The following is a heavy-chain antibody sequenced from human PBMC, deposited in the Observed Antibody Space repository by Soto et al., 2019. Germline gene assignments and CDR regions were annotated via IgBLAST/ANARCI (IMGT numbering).Heavy chain of an antibody. CDR1: GGSISSSNR. V-gene: IGHV4-4*02. D-gene: IGHD3-22*01. J-gene: IGHJ5*02. Sequence: SETLYLTCAVSGGSISSSNRWSWVRQPPGKGVEWIGEIYHSGSTNYNPSLKSRVTISVDKSKNQFSLKLSSVTAADTAVYYCAREREWVTMIVEYSFDPWGQGTLVTVSS. CDR3: AREREWVTMIVEYSFDP. CDR2: IYHSGST.